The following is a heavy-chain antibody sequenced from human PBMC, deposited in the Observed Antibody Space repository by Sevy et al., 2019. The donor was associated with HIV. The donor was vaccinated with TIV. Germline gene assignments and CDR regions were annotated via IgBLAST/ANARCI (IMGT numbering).Heavy chain of an antibody. Sequence: GGSLRLSCAASGFSISGYAMPWAPQAPAKGMGWVAVIWYDGTNKEYADSVKGRFTISRDNSKNTLYLQMNSLRAEDTAVYYCAREDIRVAGIGYYFHSWGQGTLVTVSS. CDR1: GFSISGYA. D-gene: IGHD6-19*01. CDR3: AREDIRVAGIGYYFHS. J-gene: IGHJ4*02. CDR2: IWYDGTNK. V-gene: IGHV3-33*01.